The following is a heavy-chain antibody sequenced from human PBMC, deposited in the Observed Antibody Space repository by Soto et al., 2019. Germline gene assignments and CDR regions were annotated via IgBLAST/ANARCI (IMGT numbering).Heavy chain of an antibody. CDR3: ARDNHRGVVGAMGYYFDY. D-gene: IGHD1-26*01. CDR1: GDPFSSYA. CDR2: IIPILGAA. Sequence: QVQLVQSGAEVKKPGSSVKVSCKASGDPFSSYAISWVRQAPGQGLAWMGGIIPILGAANYAQKFQGRVTITADKSTSTVYLELSSLRSEDTAVYYCARDNHRGVVGAMGYYFDYWGQGTLVTVSS. J-gene: IGHJ4*02. V-gene: IGHV1-69*06.